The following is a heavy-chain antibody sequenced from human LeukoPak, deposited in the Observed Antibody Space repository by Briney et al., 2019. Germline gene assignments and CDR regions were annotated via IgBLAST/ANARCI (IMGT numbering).Heavy chain of an antibody. CDR3: ATSYASSGND. CDR1: GFNFDSYW. V-gene: IGHV3-7*01. D-gene: IGHD3-22*01. Sequence: GGSLRLSCAASGFNFDSYWMSWVRQAPGKGLEWVANIKQDGRAKYYVGSVKGRSTISRDNAKSSLYLQMNSLRVEDTAVYYCATSYASSGNDWGQGTLVTVSS. CDR2: IKQDGRAK. J-gene: IGHJ4*02.